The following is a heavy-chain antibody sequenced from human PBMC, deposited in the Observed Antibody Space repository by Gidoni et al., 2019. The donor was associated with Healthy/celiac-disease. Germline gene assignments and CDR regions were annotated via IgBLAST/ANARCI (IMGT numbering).Heavy chain of an antibody. CDR3: ARDKAGATPYYFDY. J-gene: IGHJ4*02. Sequence: EVQLVESGGGLVQPGGSLRLSCAASGFTFSSYSMNWVRQAPGKGLEWVSYISSSSSTIYYADSVKGRFTISRDNAKNSLYLQMNSLRAEDTAVYYCARDKAGATPYYFDYWGQGTLVTVSS. CDR2: ISSSSSTI. CDR1: GFTFSSYS. D-gene: IGHD1-26*01. V-gene: IGHV3-48*01.